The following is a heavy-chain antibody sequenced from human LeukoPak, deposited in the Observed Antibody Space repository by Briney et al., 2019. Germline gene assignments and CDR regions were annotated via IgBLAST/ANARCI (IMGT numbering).Heavy chain of an antibody. CDR1: GFSFSASS. D-gene: IGHD6-13*01. CDR2: IWYDGSNK. V-gene: IGHV3-33*08. J-gene: IGHJ4*02. CDR3: ARLGSIAAAATVIDY. Sequence: PGGSLRLSCAASGFSFSASSMSWVRQTPGKGLEWVAVIWYDGSNKYYADSVKGRFTISRDNSKNTLYLQMNSLRAEDTAVYYCARLGSIAAAATVIDYWGQGTLVTVSS.